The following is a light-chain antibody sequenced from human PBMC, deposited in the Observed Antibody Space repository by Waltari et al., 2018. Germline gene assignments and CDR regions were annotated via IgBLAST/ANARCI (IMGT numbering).Light chain of an antibody. CDR1: LRVCRF. V-gene: IGKV3-20*01. J-gene: IGKJ1*01. Sequence: RGILRVCRFLAWYQHKTGQVPRLLIDGASTRATGNTDRVSGSGSGKDCSPSISRLEPEDCAVYYCQNYGRLPGTFGQGTKVEIK. CDR3: QNYGRLPGT. CDR2: GAS.